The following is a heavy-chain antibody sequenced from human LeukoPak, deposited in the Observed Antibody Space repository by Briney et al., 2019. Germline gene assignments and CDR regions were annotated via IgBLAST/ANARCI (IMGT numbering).Heavy chain of an antibody. CDR3: AATRGRYDSSGYLTDAFDI. V-gene: IGHV1-69*05. J-gene: IGHJ3*02. CDR2: IIPIFGTA. CDR1: GGTFSSYA. Sequence: SSVKVSCKASGGTFSSYAISWVRQAPGQGLEWMGGIIPIFGTANYAQKFHGRVTITTDESTSTAYMELSSLRSEDTAVYYCAATRGRYDSSGYLTDAFDIWGQGTMVTVSS. D-gene: IGHD3-22*01.